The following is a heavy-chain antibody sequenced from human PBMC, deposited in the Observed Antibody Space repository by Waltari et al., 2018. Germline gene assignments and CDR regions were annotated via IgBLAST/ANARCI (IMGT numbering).Heavy chain of an antibody. CDR1: GFTFSSYA. CDR3: AKDLRQQRYYFDY. V-gene: IGHV3-23*04. D-gene: IGHD6-13*01. Sequence: EVQLVESGGGLVQPGGSLRLSCAASGFTFSSYAMSWVRQAPGKGLEWVSAISGSGGSTYYADSVKGRFTSSRDNSKNTRYLQMNSLRAEDTAVYYCAKDLRQQRYYFDYWGQGTLVTVSS. CDR2: ISGSGGST. J-gene: IGHJ4*02.